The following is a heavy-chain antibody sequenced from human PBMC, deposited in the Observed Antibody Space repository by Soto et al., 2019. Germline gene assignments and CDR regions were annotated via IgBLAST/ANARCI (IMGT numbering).Heavy chain of an antibody. CDR3: ARSSDPLLWFRMDV. V-gene: IGHV3-23*01. D-gene: IGHD3-10*01. Sequence: PGGSLRLSCAASGFTFGSYAMSWVRQAPGKGLEWVSAISGSGGSTYYADSVKGRFTISRDNSKNTLYLQMNSLRAEDTAVYYCARSSDPLLWFRMDVWGQGTTVTVSS. CDR2: ISGSGGST. J-gene: IGHJ6*02. CDR1: GFTFGSYA.